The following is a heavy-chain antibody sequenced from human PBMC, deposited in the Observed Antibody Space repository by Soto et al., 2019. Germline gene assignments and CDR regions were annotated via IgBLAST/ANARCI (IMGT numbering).Heavy chain of an antibody. D-gene: IGHD3-10*01. CDR1: GFTFSSYS. CDR3: ARAGSSGWPTWFDS. CDR2: FSSGTSTI. Sequence: EVQLVESGGGLVQPGGSLRLSCAASGFTFSSYSMNWVRQAPGKGLEWVSYFSSGTSTIYYADSVKGRFTISRDYAKNSLYLQMNSLRAEATAVYYCARAGSSGWPTWFDSWGQGTLVTVSS. V-gene: IGHV3-48*01. J-gene: IGHJ5*01.